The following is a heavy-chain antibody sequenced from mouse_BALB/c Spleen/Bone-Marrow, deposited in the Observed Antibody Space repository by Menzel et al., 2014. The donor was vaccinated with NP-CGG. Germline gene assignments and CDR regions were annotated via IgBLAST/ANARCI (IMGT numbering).Heavy chain of an antibody. Sequence: EVQGVESGGGLVQPGGSLRLSCTTSGFTFTGYYMSWVRQPPGKALEWFAFISNKAYGYTTEYSASVWGRFTISRENPQRILYAQLNPLRAEVSATYYCARFPIDYWVQRTSVTVSS. CDR1: GFTFTGYY. J-gene: IGHJ4*01. CDR2: ISNKAYGYTT. CDR3: ARFPIDY. V-gene: IGHV7-3*02.